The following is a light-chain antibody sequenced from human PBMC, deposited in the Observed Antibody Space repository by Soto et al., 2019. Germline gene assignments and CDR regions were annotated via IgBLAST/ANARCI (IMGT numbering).Light chain of an antibody. CDR3: QSYDISLSGSV. Sequence: QSVLTQPPSVSGAPGQRVTISCTGSSSNIGAGYDVHWYQQLPGTAPKLLIYGNSNRPSGVPDRFSGSKSGTSASLAITGLQAEDEADDYCQSYDISLSGSVFGGGTKLTVL. J-gene: IGLJ3*02. CDR1: SSNIGAGYD. V-gene: IGLV1-40*01. CDR2: GNS.